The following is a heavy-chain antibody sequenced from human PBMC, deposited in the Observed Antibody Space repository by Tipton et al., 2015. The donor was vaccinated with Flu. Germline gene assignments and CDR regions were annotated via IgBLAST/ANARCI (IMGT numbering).Heavy chain of an antibody. D-gene: IGHD3-16*01. Sequence: GLVKPSGTLSLTCAVSGGSINTSHWWNWVRQSPGKGLEWIGEVYHSGSTNYNPSLKSRVVISVDKAKNQISLKLTSVTAADTAIYFCARGYGPAYYAAFYHWGQGTLVTVSS. J-gene: IGHJ5*02. CDR3: ARGYGPAYYAAFYH. CDR2: VYHSGST. V-gene: IGHV4-4*02. CDR1: GGSINTSHW.